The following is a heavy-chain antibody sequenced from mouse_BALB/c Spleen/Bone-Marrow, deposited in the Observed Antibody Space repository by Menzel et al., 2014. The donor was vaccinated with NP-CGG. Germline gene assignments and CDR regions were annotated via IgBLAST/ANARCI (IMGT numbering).Heavy chain of an antibody. CDR3: AKRGLIYYGNYYAMDY. J-gene: IGHJ4*01. D-gene: IGHD2-1*01. Sequence: VQLQQSGPGLVQPSQSLSITCTVSGFSLTSYGIHWVRQSPGKGLEWLGVIWRGGSTDYNAALMSRLSITKDNSKSQVFFKMNSLQADDTAIYYCAKRGLIYYGNYYAMDYWGQGTSVTVSS. V-gene: IGHV2-5*01. CDR2: IWRGGST. CDR1: GFSLTSYG.